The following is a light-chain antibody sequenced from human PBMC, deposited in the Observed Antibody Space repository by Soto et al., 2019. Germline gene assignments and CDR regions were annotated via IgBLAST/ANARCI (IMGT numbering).Light chain of an antibody. CDR3: SSSTSSSTRV. J-gene: IGLJ2*01. Sequence: QSALTQPASVSGSPGQSITISCTATGSDVGAYNYVSWYQQHPGKAPKLMIYEVINRPSGVSNRFSGSRSGNTASLIISWLQAEDEGDYYCSSSTSSSTRVCGGGTKLTVL. V-gene: IGLV2-14*01. CDR2: EVI. CDR1: GSDVGAYNY.